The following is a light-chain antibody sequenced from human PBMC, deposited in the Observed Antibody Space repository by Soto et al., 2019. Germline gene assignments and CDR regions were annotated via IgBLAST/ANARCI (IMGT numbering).Light chain of an antibody. CDR2: GAS. Sequence: EIVLKQSPGTLSLSPGERATLSCRASQSVSSSYLAWYQQKPGQAHRLLIYGASSRATGIPDRFSGSGSGTDCTLTISRLEPEDFAVYYCQQYGSSPPVTFGQGTRLEI. CDR3: QQYGSSPPVT. V-gene: IGKV3-20*01. J-gene: IGKJ5*01. CDR1: QSVSSSY.